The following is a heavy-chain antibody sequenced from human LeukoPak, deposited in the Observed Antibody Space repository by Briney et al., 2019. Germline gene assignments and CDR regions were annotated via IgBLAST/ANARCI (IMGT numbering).Heavy chain of an antibody. CDR2: INPGDSDI. CDR1: GYSFTNYW. V-gene: IGHV5-51*01. D-gene: IGHD2-15*01. CDR3: ARSQGYCSGGSCLQGDWFDP. Sequence: VESLKISCKASGYSFTNYWIGWVRQMPGKGLQWMGVINPGDSDIRYSPSFQGQVTISADKSISTAYLQWGSLKASDTAMYYCARSQGYCSGGSCLQGDWFDPWGQGTLVTVSS. J-gene: IGHJ5*02.